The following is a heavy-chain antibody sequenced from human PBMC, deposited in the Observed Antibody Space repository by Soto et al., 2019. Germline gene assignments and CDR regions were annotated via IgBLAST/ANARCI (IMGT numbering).Heavy chain of an antibody. J-gene: IGHJ4*02. CDR1: GFTFSASG. Sequence: EVQLVESGGGLVQPGGSLKLSCAASGFTFSASGMHWVRQASGKGLEWVGRSRSKANNYATAYAASVKGRFTVSRDDSKNTAYLQMDSLETEDTAVYYCTRQYVDDYTSFDSWGQGTLVTVSS. D-gene: IGHD4-4*01. CDR2: SRSKANNYAT. V-gene: IGHV3-73*01. CDR3: TRQYVDDYTSFDS.